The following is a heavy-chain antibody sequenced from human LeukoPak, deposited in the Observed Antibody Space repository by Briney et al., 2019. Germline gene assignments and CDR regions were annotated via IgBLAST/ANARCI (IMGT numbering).Heavy chain of an antibody. CDR2: IYYSGST. J-gene: IGHJ4*02. CDR3: ARDNDGSDY. D-gene: IGHD2-8*01. V-gene: IGHV4-39*07. CDR1: GGSISSSSYY. Sequence: SETLSLTCTVSGGSISSSSYYWGWIRQPPGKGLEWIGSIYYSGSTYYNPSLKSRVTISVDTSKNQFSLKLSSVTAADTAVYYCARDNDGSDYWGQGTLVTVSS.